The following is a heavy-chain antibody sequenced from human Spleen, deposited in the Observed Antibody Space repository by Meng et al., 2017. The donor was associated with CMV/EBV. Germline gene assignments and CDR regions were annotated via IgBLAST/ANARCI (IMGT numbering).Heavy chain of an antibody. V-gene: IGHV5-51*01. Sequence: KVSCKASGGTFSSYAITWVRQKPGKGLEWMGIIYPGDSDTRYSPSFQGQVTISADKSISTAYLQWSSLKASDTAMYYCARKVGIYGSGSYVAFDIWGQGTMVT. CDR2: IYPGDSDT. CDR1: GGTFSSYA. J-gene: IGHJ3*02. CDR3: ARKVGIYGSGSYVAFDI. D-gene: IGHD3-10*01.